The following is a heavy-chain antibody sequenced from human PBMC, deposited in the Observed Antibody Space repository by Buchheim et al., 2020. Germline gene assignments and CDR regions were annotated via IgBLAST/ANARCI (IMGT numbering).Heavy chain of an antibody. V-gene: IGHV3-48*03. CDR1: GFTFTKYE. D-gene: IGHD5-12*01. J-gene: IGHJ4*01. Sequence: EVHLVESGGGSVQPGGSLRLSCAASGFTFTKYEMNWVRQAPGKGLEWVSYISTSGSDVYYYDPAKGRFTISRDNAKNAPYLQMNSLRAEDTAVYYCVRDRSAYDWGYWGHGTL. CDR2: ISTSGSDV. CDR3: VRDRSAYDWGY.